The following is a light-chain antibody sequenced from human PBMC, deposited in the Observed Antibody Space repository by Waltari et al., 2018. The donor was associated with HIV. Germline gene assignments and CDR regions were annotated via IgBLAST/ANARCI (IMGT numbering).Light chain of an antibody. V-gene: IGLV3-9*01. CDR3: QVRDSSTVV. CDR1: NLGRKN. Sequence: SYELTQPLSVSVALGQTATITCGGNNLGRKNVCWYQQKPGQAPVLIIYRDNTRPSGIPERFSGSNSGNTATLIISRAQAGDEADYYCQVRDSSTVVFGGGTNLTVL. CDR2: RDN. J-gene: IGLJ2*01.